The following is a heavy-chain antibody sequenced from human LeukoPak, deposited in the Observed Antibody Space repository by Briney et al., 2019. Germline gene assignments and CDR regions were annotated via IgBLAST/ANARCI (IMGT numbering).Heavy chain of an antibody. CDR2: ISYDGSNK. J-gene: IGHJ4*02. CDR3: AKDGSIDILTGYTQTPIDY. Sequence: GRSLRLSCAASGFTFSSYGMHWVRQAPGKGLEWVAVISYDGSNKYYAGSAKGRFTISRENSKNTLYLQMNSLRAEDTVVYDCAKDGSIDILTGYTQTPIDYWGQGTVVTVSS. D-gene: IGHD3-9*01. V-gene: IGHV3-30*18. CDR1: GFTFSSYG.